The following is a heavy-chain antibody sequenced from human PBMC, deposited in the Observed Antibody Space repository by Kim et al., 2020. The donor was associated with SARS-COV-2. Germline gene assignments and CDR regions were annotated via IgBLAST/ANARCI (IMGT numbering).Heavy chain of an antibody. Sequence: ARKFQGRVTITADESTSTAYMELSSLSSEDTAVYYCARGGNWNSGGPFDYWGQGTLVTVSS. J-gene: IGHJ4*02. CDR3: ARGGNWNSGGPFDY. D-gene: IGHD1-7*01. V-gene: IGHV1-69*01.